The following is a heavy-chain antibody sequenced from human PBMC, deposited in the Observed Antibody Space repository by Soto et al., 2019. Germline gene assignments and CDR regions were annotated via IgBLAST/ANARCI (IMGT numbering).Heavy chain of an antibody. V-gene: IGHV4-31*03. J-gene: IGHJ4*02. CDR1: GGSISSGGYY. CDR2: IYYSGST. D-gene: IGHD3-10*01. Sequence: SETLSLTCTVSGGSISSGGYYWSWIRQHPGKGLEWIGYIYYSGSTYYNPSLKSRVTISVDTSKNQFSLKLSSVTAADTAVYCCARDLGSGYPYYFDYWGQGTLVTVSS. CDR3: ARDLGSGYPYYFDY.